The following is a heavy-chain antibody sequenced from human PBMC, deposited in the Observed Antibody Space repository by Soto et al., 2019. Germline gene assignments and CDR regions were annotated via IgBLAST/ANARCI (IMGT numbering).Heavy chain of an antibody. CDR1: GDSISNSRFY. Sequence: SETLSLTCSVSGDSISNSRFYWAWIRQPPGEGLEWIGSIYHTGNAYYNPSLRSRVTISVDTSKNQFALKLTSVTAADAALYYCARDFFARSDYTTNWFGPWGQGTLVTVSS. CDR2: IYHTGNA. V-gene: IGHV4-39*01. CDR3: ARDFFARSDYTTNWFGP. J-gene: IGHJ5*02. D-gene: IGHD4-17*01.